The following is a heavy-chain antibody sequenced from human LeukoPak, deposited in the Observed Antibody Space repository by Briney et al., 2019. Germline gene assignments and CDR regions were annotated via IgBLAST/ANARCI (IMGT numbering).Heavy chain of an antibody. J-gene: IGHJ4*02. CDR3: VKDVGGSYAFDY. CDR2: INDNGGRT. Sequence: PGRSLRLSCAASGFTFSSYAMHWVRQAPGKGLEYVSGINDNGGRTHYGDSVKGRFSISRDNSKNTLHLQMSTLRAEDTALYYCVKDVGGSYAFDYWGQGILVTVAS. D-gene: IGHD1-26*01. V-gene: IGHV3-64D*09. CDR1: GFTFSSYA.